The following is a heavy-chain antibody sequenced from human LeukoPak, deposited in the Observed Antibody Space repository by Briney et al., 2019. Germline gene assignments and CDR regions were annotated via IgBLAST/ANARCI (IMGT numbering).Heavy chain of an antibody. V-gene: IGHV4-39*07. J-gene: IGHJ4*02. D-gene: IGHD5-18*01. Sequence: SETLSLTCTVSGGSISSSSYYWGWIRQPPGKGLEWIGSIYYSGSTYYNPSLKSRVTISVDTSKNQFSLKLSSVTAADTAVYYCARVNVDTAMVYFDYWGQGTLVTVSS. CDR2: IYYSGST. CDR1: GGSISSSSYY. CDR3: ARVNVDTAMVYFDY.